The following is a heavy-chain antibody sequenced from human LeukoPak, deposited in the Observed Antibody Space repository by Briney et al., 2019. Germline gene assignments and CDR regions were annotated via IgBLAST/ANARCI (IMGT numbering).Heavy chain of an antibody. Sequence: GGSLRLSCAASGFTFSTYWMSWVRQAPGKGLEWVANIRQDGSAKYYLDSVKGRFTISRDNAKNSLYLQMNSLRAEDTAVYSCTRDRQGPKLYEMHVWGQGTTVTVSS. D-gene: IGHD3-10*01. J-gene: IGHJ6*02. CDR2: IRQDGSAK. CDR3: TRDRQGPKLYEMHV. V-gene: IGHV3-7*01. CDR1: GFTFSTYW.